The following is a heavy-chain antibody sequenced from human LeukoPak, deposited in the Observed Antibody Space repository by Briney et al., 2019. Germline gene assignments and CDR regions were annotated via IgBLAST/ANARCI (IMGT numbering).Heavy chain of an antibody. CDR2: IYYSGST. J-gene: IGHJ5*02. D-gene: IGHD2-15*01. Sequence: SETLSLTCTVSGGSISSSSYYWGWIRQPPGKGLEWIGSIYYSGSTYYNPSLKSRVTISVDTSKNQFSLKLSSVTAADTAVYCCWSSSVVAATGFHPWGQGTLVTVSS. V-gene: IGHV4-39*01. CDR1: GGSISSSSYY. CDR3: WSSSVVAATGFHP.